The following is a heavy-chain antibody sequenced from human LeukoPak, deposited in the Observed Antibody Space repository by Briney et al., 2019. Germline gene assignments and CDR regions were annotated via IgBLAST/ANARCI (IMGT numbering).Heavy chain of an antibody. Sequence: GASVKVSCKASGYTFTSYGISWVRQAPGQGLEWMGWISAYNGNTNYAQKLQGRVTMTTDTSTSTAYMELRSLRSDDTAVYYCARAIWYPATGVDAFDIWGQGTMVTVSS. CDR2: ISAYNGNT. V-gene: IGHV1-18*01. CDR1: GYTFTSYG. CDR3: ARAIWYPATGVDAFDI. J-gene: IGHJ3*02. D-gene: IGHD4-23*01.